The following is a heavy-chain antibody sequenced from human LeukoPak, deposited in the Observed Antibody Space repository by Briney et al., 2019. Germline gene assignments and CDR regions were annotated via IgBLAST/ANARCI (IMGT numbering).Heavy chain of an antibody. CDR1: GFTLSDHW. D-gene: IGHD4-17*01. Sequence: GGSLRLSCVASGFTLSDHWMYWVRQGPGRGLAHVSRIESDASRTTYADSVKGRFIISRDDAKNTMYLQMNSLRGEDTAVYYCVKGGHKLDIQTTHYYYGLDVWGQGTTVAVSS. CDR3: VKGGHKLDIQTTHYYYGLDV. J-gene: IGHJ6*02. V-gene: IGHV3-74*03. CDR2: IESDASRT.